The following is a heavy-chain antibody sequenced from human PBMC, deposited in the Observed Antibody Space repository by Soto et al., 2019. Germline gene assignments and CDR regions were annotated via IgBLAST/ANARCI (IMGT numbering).Heavy chain of an antibody. Sequence: EVHLSESGGGLVQPGGSLRLSCAASGFTFSVFAMSWVRQAPGKGPELVSTISGRGENTYYADSVKGRFTISRDNSKNTLNLQMNSLRGEDTAVYYCAKDRGTGDYGVNAVDIWGQGTMVTVAS. CDR3: AKDRGTGDYGVNAVDI. CDR1: GFTFSVFA. J-gene: IGHJ3*02. V-gene: IGHV3-23*01. D-gene: IGHD7-27*01. CDR2: ISGRGENT.